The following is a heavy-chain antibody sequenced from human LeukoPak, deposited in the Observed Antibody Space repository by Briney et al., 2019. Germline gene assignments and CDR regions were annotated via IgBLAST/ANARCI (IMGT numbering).Heavy chain of an antibody. J-gene: IGHJ4*01. V-gene: IGHV3-66*01. CDR1: GFTVSSND. CDR3: ARDQGYCSGGSCYSFLY. CDR2: IYSGGST. Sequence: GGSLRLSCAASGFTVSSNDMSWVRQAPGKGLEWVSVIYSGGSTYYADSVKGRFTISRDNSKNTLYLQMNSLRAEDTAVYYCARDQGYCSGGSCYSFLYWGQGTLVTVSS. D-gene: IGHD2-15*01.